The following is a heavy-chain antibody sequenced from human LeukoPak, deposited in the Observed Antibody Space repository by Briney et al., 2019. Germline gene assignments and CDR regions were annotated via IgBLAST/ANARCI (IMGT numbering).Heavy chain of an antibody. D-gene: IGHD6-13*01. Sequence: SETLSLTCTVSGGSISSYHWSWIRQPPGKGLEWIGYIYYSGSTNYNPSLKSRVTISVDTSKNQFSLKLSSVTAADTAVYYCARLIAAAGTRWFDPWGQGTLVTVSS. CDR2: IYYSGST. CDR3: ARLIAAAGTRWFDP. V-gene: IGHV4-59*08. J-gene: IGHJ5*02. CDR1: GGSISSYH.